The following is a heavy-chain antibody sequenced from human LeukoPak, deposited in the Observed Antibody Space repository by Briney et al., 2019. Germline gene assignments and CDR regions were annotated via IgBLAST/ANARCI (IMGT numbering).Heavy chain of an antibody. J-gene: IGHJ4*02. CDR1: GGSFSGHY. Sequence: SETLSLTCAVDGGSFSGHYWSWIRQPPGKGLEWVGEINHSGSTNYNPSLKSRVTISLDTSKNQFSLKLSSVTAADTAVYYCAREGPWGLFGVVPDYWGQGTLVTVSS. CDR3: AREGPWGLFGVVPDY. D-gene: IGHD3-3*01. V-gene: IGHV4-34*01. CDR2: INHSGST.